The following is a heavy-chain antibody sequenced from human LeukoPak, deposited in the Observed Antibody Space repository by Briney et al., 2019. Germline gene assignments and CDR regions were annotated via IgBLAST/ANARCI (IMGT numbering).Heavy chain of an antibody. V-gene: IGHV3-30-3*01. D-gene: IGHD2-15*01. CDR3: ARGDCTGGTCYTGYYYYAMDV. J-gene: IGHJ6*02. Sequence: GGSLRLSCAASGFTFSSYVMHWVRQAPGKGLEWVAVISSNGNTKYYADSVKGRFTISRDNSKNTLYLQMDSLTAEDTAVYYCARGDCTGGTCYTGYYYYAMDVWGQGTTVTVSS. CDR1: GFTFSSYV. CDR2: ISSNGNTK.